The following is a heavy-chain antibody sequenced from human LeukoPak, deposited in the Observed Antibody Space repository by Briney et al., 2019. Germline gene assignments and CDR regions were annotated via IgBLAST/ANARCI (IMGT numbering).Heavy chain of an antibody. Sequence: ASVRVSCKASGYTFIDYYIHWVRQAPGQGLEWMGWINPNSGGTNYAQRFQGWVTMTRDTSTSTAYMELSRLTSDDTAVYYCARDAFVDEDYYGMDVWGQGTTVTVSS. V-gene: IGHV1-2*04. D-gene: IGHD3-3*02. CDR1: GYTFIDYY. CDR2: INPNSGGT. CDR3: ARDAFVDEDYYGMDV. J-gene: IGHJ6*02.